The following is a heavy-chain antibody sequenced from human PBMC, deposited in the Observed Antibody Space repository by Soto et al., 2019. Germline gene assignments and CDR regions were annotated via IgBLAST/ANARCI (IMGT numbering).Heavy chain of an antibody. J-gene: IGHJ5*02. D-gene: IGHD3-10*01. V-gene: IGHV4-4*02. CDR2: IYHSGST. CDR1: GGSISSSNW. Sequence: QVQLQESGPGLVKPWGTLSLTCAVSGGSISSSNWWSWVRQPPGKGLEWIGEIYHSGSTNYNPSLTSRVTLSVDKSKNQFSLKLSSVTAADTAVYYCARDYMVRGVMRWFDPWGQGTLVTVSS. CDR3: ARDYMVRGVMRWFDP.